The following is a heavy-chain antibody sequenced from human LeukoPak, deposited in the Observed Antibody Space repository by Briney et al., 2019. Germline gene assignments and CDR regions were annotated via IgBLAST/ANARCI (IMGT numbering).Heavy chain of an antibody. CDR1: GYTFTGYC. CDR2: INPNSGGT. Sequence: GASVKVSCKASGYTFTGYCMHWVRQAPGQGLEWMGWINPNSGGTNYAQKFQGRVTMTRDTSISTAYMELSRLRSDDTAVYYCARDNYYGSGSYLIDYWGQGTLVTVSS. V-gene: IGHV1-2*02. J-gene: IGHJ4*02. CDR3: ARDNYYGSGSYLIDY. D-gene: IGHD3-10*01.